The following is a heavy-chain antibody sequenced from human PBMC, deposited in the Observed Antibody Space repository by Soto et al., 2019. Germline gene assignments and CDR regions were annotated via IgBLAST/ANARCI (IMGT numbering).Heavy chain of an antibody. J-gene: IGHJ4*02. D-gene: IGHD3-16*01. CDR1: GYTFTSYD. CDR2: MNPNSGNT. CDR3: AREGGSNRLDY. Sequence: QVQLVQSGAEVKKPGASVKVSCKASGYTFTSYDINWVRQATGQGLEWMGWMNPNSGNTGYAQKFQGRVTMTRNTSINTAYVELCSLISADTAVHHCAREGGSNRLDYWGQGTLVTVST. V-gene: IGHV1-8*01.